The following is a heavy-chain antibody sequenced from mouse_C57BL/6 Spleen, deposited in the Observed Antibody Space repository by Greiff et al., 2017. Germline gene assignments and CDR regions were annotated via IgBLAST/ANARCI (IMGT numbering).Heavy chain of an antibody. Sequence: VQLQQSGAELVRPGTSVKVSCKASGYAFTNYLIEWVKKRPGPGLEWIGVINPGSGGTNYNEKFKGKATLTSDNSSSTAYMQLSSLTSEDSAVYFCARSNGNYEFAYWGQGTLATGSA. D-gene: IGHD2-1*01. CDR3: ARSNGNYEFAY. V-gene: IGHV1-54*01. J-gene: IGHJ3*01. CDR1: GYAFTNYL. CDR2: INPGSGGT.